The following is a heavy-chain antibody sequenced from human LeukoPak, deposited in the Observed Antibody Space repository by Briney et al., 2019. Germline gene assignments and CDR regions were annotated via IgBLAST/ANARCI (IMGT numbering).Heavy chain of an antibody. CDR3: ARAREDCSGGSCYLPTEFDY. CDR2: IWYDGSNK. J-gene: IGHJ4*02. V-gene: IGHV3-33*01. CDR1: GFTFSSYG. Sequence: GGSLRLSCAASGFTFSSYGMHWVRQALGKGLEWVAVIWYDGSNKYYADSVKGRFTISRDNSKNTLYLQMNSLRAEDTAVYYCARAREDCSGGSCYLPTEFDYWGQGTLVTVS. D-gene: IGHD2-15*01.